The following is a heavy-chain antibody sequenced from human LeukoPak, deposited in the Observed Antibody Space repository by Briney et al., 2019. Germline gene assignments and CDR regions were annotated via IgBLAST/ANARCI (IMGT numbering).Heavy chain of an antibody. J-gene: IGHJ6*03. Sequence: VASVKVSCKASRNIFSRYGITWVRQAPGQGLEWMGWITTNNGNTHYAQKFQGRVTMTTDPSTSTAYMELSSLRSEDTAVYYCARGLAARLRAFYYYMDVWGKGTTVTVSS. V-gene: IGHV1-18*01. CDR1: RNIFSRYG. CDR3: ARGLAARLRAFYYYMDV. D-gene: IGHD6-6*01. CDR2: ITTNNGNT.